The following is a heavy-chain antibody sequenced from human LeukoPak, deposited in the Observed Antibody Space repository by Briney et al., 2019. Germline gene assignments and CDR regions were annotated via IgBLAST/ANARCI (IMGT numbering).Heavy chain of an antibody. Sequence: ASVKVSCKAFRYTFTGYYIHWVRQAPGPGLEWMGSIHPNSGDTKYAQKFQGRVTMTGDTSINTAYMELSGLTSDDTAVYYCASYSSATAYYYYYYMDVWGKGTTVIVSS. V-gene: IGHV1-2*02. CDR3: ASYSSATAYYYYYYMDV. CDR2: IHPNSGDT. CDR1: RYTFTGYY. J-gene: IGHJ6*03. D-gene: IGHD3-10*01.